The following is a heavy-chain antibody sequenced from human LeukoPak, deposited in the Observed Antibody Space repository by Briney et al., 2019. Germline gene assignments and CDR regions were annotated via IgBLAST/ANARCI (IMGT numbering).Heavy chain of an antibody. CDR2: IYSDGST. Sequence: GGSLRLSCAASGFTVSSNYMSWVRQAPGKGLEWVSIIYSDGSTYYSDSVKSRFTISRDNSNNTLYLQMNSLRAEDTAVYCCARGLIVATIYDAFDIWGQGTMVTVSS. J-gene: IGHJ3*02. D-gene: IGHD5-12*01. CDR1: GFTVSSNY. CDR3: ARGLIVATIYDAFDI. V-gene: IGHV3-66*01.